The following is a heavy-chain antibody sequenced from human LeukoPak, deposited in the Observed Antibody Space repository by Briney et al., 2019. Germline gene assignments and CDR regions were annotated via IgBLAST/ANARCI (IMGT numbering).Heavy chain of an antibody. CDR2: IYYSGST. D-gene: IGHD6-6*01. Sequence: PSETLSLTCTVSGGSSSSSSYYWGWIRQPPGKGLEWIGSIYYSGSTYYNPSLKSRVTISVDTSKNQFSLKLSSVTAADTAVYYCASSSIAARAGFDYWGQGTLVTVSS. J-gene: IGHJ4*02. CDR1: GGSSSSSSYY. V-gene: IGHV4-39*01. CDR3: ASSSIAARAGFDY.